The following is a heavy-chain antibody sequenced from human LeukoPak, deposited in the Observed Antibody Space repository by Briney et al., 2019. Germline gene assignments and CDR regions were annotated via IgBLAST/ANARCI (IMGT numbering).Heavy chain of an antibody. D-gene: IGHD3-3*01. CDR2: IIPIFGTA. Sequence: ASVKVSCKASGGTFSSYAISWVRQAPGQGLEWMGGIIPIFGTATYAQKFQGRVTITADESTSTAYMELSSLRSEDTAVYYCASPLRFLEWIPFDYWGQGTLVTVSS. J-gene: IGHJ4*02. V-gene: IGHV1-69*01. CDR3: ASPLRFLEWIPFDY. CDR1: GGTFSSYA.